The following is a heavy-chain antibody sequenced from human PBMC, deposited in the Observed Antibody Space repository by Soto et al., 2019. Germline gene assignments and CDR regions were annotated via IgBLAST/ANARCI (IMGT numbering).Heavy chain of an antibody. V-gene: IGHV3-48*02. CDR2: ISSGSSTI. Sequence: GGSLRLSCAASGFTFSSYSMNWVRQAPGKGLEWVSYISSGSSTIYYADSVKGRFTISRDNAKNSLYLQMNSLRDEDTAVYYCASGYCSSTSCYEVYYYYGMDVWGQGTTVTVSS. CDR3: ASGYCSSTSCYEVYYYYGMDV. D-gene: IGHD2-2*01. CDR1: GFTFSSYS. J-gene: IGHJ6*02.